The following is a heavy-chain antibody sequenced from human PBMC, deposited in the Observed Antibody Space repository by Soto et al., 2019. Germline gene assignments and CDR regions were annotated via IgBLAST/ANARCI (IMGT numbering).Heavy chain of an antibody. Sequence: EVQVLESGGGLVQPGGSLRLSYAASGFTFSSYAMSWVRQAPGKGLEWVSLISGSGGTTYYADSVKGRFTISRDNSKNTLYLQMNSLRAEDTAVYYCAKDREYSFYFDYWGQGTRVTVSS. CDR3: AKDREYSFYFDY. D-gene: IGHD2-15*01. CDR2: ISGSGGTT. CDR1: GFTFSSYA. V-gene: IGHV3-23*01. J-gene: IGHJ4*02.